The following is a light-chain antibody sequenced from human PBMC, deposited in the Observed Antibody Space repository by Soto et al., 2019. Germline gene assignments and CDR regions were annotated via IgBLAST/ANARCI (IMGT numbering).Light chain of an antibody. CDR1: SDYSFYK. Sequence: QPVLTQPPSASASLGASVTLTCTLSSDYSFYKVDWYQLRPGRGPRFVMRVGPNGIVGSRGDGIPDRFAVSGSGLNRYLTIKNIQEDDESAYHCGADHGSGTNFVYVFATGTKVTVL. J-gene: IGLJ1*01. CDR3: GADHGSGTNFVYV. V-gene: IGLV9-49*03. CDR2: VGPNGIVG.